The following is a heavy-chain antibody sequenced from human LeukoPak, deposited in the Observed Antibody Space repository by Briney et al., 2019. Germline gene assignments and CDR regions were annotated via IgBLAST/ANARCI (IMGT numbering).Heavy chain of an antibody. CDR1: GGSINTNSYS. D-gene: IGHD2-8*01. CDR2: IYYSGTT. Sequence: NPSETLSLTCTVSGGSINTNSYSWGCIRQAPGKGLEWIGSIYYSGTTYYNPSLRSRVTISVDTSKNQFSLKLSSVTAADTAVYYCARGTVYDFWDQGTLVTVSS. V-gene: IGHV4-39*01. J-gene: IGHJ4*02. CDR3: ARGTVYDF.